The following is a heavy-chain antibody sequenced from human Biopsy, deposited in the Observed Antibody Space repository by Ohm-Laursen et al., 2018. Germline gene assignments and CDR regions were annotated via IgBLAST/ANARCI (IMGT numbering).Heavy chain of an antibody. J-gene: IGHJ4*02. CDR3: ARQVDFWSGYVDY. V-gene: IGHV4-39*01. CDR1: GGSISDSTYH. Sequence: PPGTLSLTCTVSGGSISDSTYHWGWIRQSPGKGLEWIGNIYYSGNTDYSPSLKSRVTISVDTSNNQFSLKLRFVTAADTAVYYCARQVDFWSGYVDYWGQGTLVAVSS. D-gene: IGHD3-3*01. CDR2: IYYSGNT.